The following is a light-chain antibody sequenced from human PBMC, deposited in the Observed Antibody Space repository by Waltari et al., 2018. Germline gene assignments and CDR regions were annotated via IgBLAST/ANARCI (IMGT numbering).Light chain of an antibody. CDR3: CSYAGRNIYV. CDR1: SSDVGGYNY. CDR2: DVT. Sequence: QSALTQPRSVSGSPGQSVAISCSGTSSDVGGYNYVFWYQQHPGKAPNLMIYDVTKRPAGVPCRFSGSKSGNTASLTISGLQADDEADYYCCSYAGRNIYVFGTGTKVTVL. J-gene: IGLJ1*01. V-gene: IGLV2-11*01.